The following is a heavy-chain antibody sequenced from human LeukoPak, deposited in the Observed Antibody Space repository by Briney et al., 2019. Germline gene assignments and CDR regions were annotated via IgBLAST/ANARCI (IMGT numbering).Heavy chain of an antibody. CDR2: IYYSGST. D-gene: IGHD3-3*01. J-gene: IGHJ6*02. CDR1: GDSIRRGDYY. V-gene: IGHV4-30-4*01. Sequence: SQTLSLTCNVSGDSIRRGDYYLTWIRQSPGMGLEWIGYIYYSGSTQYNPSLESRISISKDTSKNQFSLELTSVTAADTAVYYCARGSGYFYCLDAWGQGATVTVSS. CDR3: ARGSGYFYCLDA.